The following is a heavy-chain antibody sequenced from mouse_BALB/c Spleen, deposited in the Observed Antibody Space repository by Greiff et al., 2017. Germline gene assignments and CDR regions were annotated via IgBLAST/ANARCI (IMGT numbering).Heavy chain of an antibody. J-gene: IGHJ3*01. CDR3: ARGAY. CDR2: IYPGDGDT. CDR1: GYAFSSYW. V-gene: IGHV1-80*01. Sequence: VQVVESGAELVRPGSSVKISCKASGYAFSSYWMNWVKQRPGQGLEWIGQIYPGDGDTNYNGKFKGKATLTADKSSSTAYMQLSSLTSEDSAVYFCARGAYWGQGTLVTVSA.